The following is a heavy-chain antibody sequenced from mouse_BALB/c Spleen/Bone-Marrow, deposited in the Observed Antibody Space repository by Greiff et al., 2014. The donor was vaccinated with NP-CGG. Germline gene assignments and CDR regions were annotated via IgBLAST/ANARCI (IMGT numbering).Heavy chain of an antibody. CDR3: TRGGNWDDFDY. CDR2: ISSGSSNI. V-gene: IGHV5-17*02. D-gene: IGHD4-1*01. Sequence: DVKLVESGGGLVQPGGSRKLSCAASGFTFSSFGMHWVRQAPEKGLEWVAYISSGSSNIYYEDTVKGRFTISRDNPKNTLFLQMTSLRSEDTAMYYRTRGGNWDDFDYWGQGTTLTVSS. CDR1: GFTFSSFG. J-gene: IGHJ2*01.